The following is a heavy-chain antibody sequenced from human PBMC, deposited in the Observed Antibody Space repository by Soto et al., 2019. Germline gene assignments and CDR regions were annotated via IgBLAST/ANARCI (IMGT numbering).Heavy chain of an antibody. J-gene: IGHJ4*02. CDR2: ISTYNGNT. CDR1: GDTFTTYG. D-gene: IGHD2-15*01. V-gene: IGHV1-18*04. CDR3: ARRGAYCSGGTCYHFDY. Sequence: QVHLVQSGAEVKKPGASVKVSCKASGDTFTTYGISWVRQAPGQGLEWMGWISTYNGNTNYEQKLQGRVTLTTDTVTSTAYMELRSLRSDDTAVHYCARRGAYCSGGTCYHFDYWGQGTLVTVSS.